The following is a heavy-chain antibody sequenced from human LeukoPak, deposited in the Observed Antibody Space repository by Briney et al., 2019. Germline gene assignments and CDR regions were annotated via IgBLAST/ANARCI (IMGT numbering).Heavy chain of an antibody. V-gene: IGHV1-2*02. J-gene: IGHJ6*02. CDR3: ASKFPYSSSWYPGKNYYYYYGMDV. Sequence: ASVTVSCKASGHTFTGYYMHWVRQAPGQGLEWMGWINPNSGGTNYAQKFQGRVTMTRDTSISTAYMELSRLRSDDTAVYYCASKFPYSSSWYPGKNYYYYYGMDVWGQGTTVTVSS. CDR2: INPNSGGT. CDR1: GHTFTGYY. D-gene: IGHD6-13*01.